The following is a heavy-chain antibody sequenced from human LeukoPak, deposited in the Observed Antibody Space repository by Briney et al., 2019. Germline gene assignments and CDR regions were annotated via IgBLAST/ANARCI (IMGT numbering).Heavy chain of an antibody. J-gene: IGHJ5*02. V-gene: IGHV4-39*01. D-gene: IGHD3-10*01. CDR2: IYYSGNT. Sequence: PSETPSLTCTVSGGSISSSSYYWGWIRQSPGRGLNWIGSIYYSGNTYYNPSLKRRVTISLDTSKNQFSLKMRSVTAGDTAVYYCARLILWQQGWFDPWGQGTLVTVSS. CDR3: ARLILWQQGWFDP. CDR1: GGSISSSSYY.